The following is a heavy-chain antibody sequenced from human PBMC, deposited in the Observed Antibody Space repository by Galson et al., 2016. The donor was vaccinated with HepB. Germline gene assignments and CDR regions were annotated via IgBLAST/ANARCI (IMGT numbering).Heavy chain of an antibody. CDR1: GYSFATYG. CDR3: ARDRGRDEDNFDN. J-gene: IGHJ4*02. CDR2: TSAYSDHS. Sequence: SVKVSCKASGYSFATYGISWVRQAPGQGLEWMGWTSAYSDHSNYAQKFQGRATITTDTFTTTVNMELRSLRSDDTAIYYCARDRGRDEDNFDNWGQGTLITVSS. V-gene: IGHV1-18*01.